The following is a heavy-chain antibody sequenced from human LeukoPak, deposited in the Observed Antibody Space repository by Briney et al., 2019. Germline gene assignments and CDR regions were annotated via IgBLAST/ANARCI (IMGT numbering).Heavy chain of an antibody. Sequence: ASVTVSCKASGGTFNSYAISWVRQAPGQGLEWIGGIIPIFGTANYAQKFQGRVTITTDESTSTAYMELSSLRSEDTAVYYCARSEVVVAATMDYWGQGTLVTVSS. V-gene: IGHV1-69*05. CDR3: ARSEVVVAATMDY. D-gene: IGHD2-15*01. CDR2: IIPIFGTA. J-gene: IGHJ4*02. CDR1: GGTFNSYA.